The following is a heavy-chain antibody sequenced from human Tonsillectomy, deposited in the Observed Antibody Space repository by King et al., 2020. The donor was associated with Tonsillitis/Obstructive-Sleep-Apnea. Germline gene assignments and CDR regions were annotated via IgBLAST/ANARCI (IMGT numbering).Heavy chain of an antibody. CDR2: IYYSGST. CDR3: ARLPGFLGACDI. CDR1: GGFISSYY. J-gene: IGHJ3*02. V-gene: IGHV4-59*08. Sequence: QLQESGPGLVKPSETLSLTCTVSGGFISSYYWSWIRQPPGKGLEWIGYIYYSGSTNYNPSLKSRVPISVDTSKNQFSLKLSSVTAADTAVYYCARLPGFLGACDIWGQGTMVTVSS.